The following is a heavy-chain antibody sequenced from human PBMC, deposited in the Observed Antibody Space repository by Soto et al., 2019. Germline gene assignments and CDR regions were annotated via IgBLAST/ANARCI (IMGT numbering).Heavy chain of an antibody. J-gene: IGHJ4*02. Sequence: QVQLVQSGAEVRKPGSSVKVSCKASGGTFSRHSISWVRQAPGQGLEWMGGITPMFGISNHAQKFQGRVTITADESTSTAYMELSSLRSEDMAIYYCARGWGYDSSDYYYAYWGQGTLVIVSS. CDR3: ARGWGYDSSDYYYAY. V-gene: IGHV1-69*01. D-gene: IGHD3-22*01. CDR1: GGTFSRHS. CDR2: ITPMFGIS.